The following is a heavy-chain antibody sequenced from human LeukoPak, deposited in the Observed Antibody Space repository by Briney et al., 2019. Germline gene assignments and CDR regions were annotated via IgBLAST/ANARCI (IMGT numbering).Heavy chain of an antibody. CDR2: IYYSGST. V-gene: IGHV4-39*01. J-gene: IGHJ5*02. CDR1: GVSISSSNSY. CDR3: ARLAWFGERPNWFDP. D-gene: IGHD3-10*01. Sequence: SETLSLTCTVSGVSISSSNSYRGWIRQPPGKGLEWIGSIYYSGSTYYNPSLKSRVTISVDTSKNQFSLKLSSVTAADTAVYYCARLAWFGERPNWFDPWGQGTLVTVSS.